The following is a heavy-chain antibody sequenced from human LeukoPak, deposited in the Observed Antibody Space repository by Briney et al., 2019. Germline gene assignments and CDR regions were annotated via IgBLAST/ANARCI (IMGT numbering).Heavy chain of an antibody. CDR2: INTNTGNP. CDR1: GYTFTSYA. CDR3: AREGGSFDWLLWRYYGMDV. J-gene: IGHJ6*02. Sequence: ASVKVSCKASGYTFTSYAMNWVRQAPGQGLEWMGWINTNTGNPTYAQGFTGRFVFSLDTSVSTAYLQISSLKAEDTAVYYCAREGGSFDWLLWRYYGMDVWGQGTTVTVSS. V-gene: IGHV7-4-1*02. D-gene: IGHD3-9*01.